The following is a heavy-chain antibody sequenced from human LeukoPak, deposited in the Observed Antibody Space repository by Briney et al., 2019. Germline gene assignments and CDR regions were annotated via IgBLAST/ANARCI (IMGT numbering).Heavy chain of an antibody. CDR1: GFTFSSHS. D-gene: IGHD2-2*03. Sequence: GGSLRLSCAASGFTFSSHSMNWVRQAPEKGLEWVSSISTSSSYIYYADSVKGRFTISRDNAKNSLYLQMNSLRAEDTAVYYCARLLRVGYCSTTTCNWFDPWGQGTLVTVSS. CDR3: ARLLRVGYCSTTTCNWFDP. J-gene: IGHJ5*02. CDR2: ISTSSSYI. V-gene: IGHV3-21*01.